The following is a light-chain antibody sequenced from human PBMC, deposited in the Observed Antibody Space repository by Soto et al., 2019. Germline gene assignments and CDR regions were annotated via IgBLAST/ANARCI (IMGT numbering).Light chain of an antibody. CDR2: GAS. Sequence: EKVMTQFPATLSVSPGERATLSCRASQSVGSNLAWYQQKPVQAPRLLIYGASTRATGIPARFSGSGSGTEFTLTISSLQSEDFAVYYCQQYNNWPLTFGGGTKVEIK. V-gene: IGKV3-15*01. CDR1: QSVGSN. CDR3: QQYNNWPLT. J-gene: IGKJ4*01.